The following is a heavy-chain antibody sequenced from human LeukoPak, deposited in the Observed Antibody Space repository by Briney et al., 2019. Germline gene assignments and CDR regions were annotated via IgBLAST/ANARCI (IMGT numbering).Heavy chain of an antibody. J-gene: IGHJ6*02. CDR2: IYSGGST. D-gene: IGHD6-6*01. V-gene: IGHV3-53*01. CDR1: GFTVSSNY. CDR3: ARDTAGVGGSSSGYYYGMDV. Sequence: GGSLRLSCAASGFTVSSNYMSWVRQAPGKGLEWVSVIYSGGSTYYADSVKGRFTISRDNAKNSLYLQMNSLRAEDTAVYYCARDTAGVGGSSSGYYYGMDVWGQGTTVTVSS.